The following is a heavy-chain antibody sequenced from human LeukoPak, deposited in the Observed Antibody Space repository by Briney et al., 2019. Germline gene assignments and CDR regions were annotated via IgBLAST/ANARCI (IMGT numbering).Heavy chain of an antibody. CDR1: GGTXSSYA. Sequence: SVKVSCKASGGTXSSYAISWVRQAPGQGLEWMGRIIPILGIINYAQKFQGRVTITADKSASTAYMELSSLRSEDTAVYYCAGPLKSIAARYFDLWGRGTLVTVSS. J-gene: IGHJ2*01. CDR2: IIPILGII. D-gene: IGHD6-6*01. V-gene: IGHV1-69*04. CDR3: AGPLKSIAARYFDL.